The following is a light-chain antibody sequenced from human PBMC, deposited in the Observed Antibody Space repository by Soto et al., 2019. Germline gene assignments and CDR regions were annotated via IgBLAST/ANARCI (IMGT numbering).Light chain of an antibody. CDR3: CSNAVGSTYV. Sequence: QSVLPQPASVSGSPGQSITISCTGTSTDVGSHKLVSWYQQYPGNAPKLIIFEAYKRPSGVSNRFSGSKSGSTASLTISGLQAEDEADYYCCSNAVGSTYVFGTGTKVTVL. CDR1: STDVGSHKL. V-gene: IGLV2-23*01. J-gene: IGLJ1*01. CDR2: EAY.